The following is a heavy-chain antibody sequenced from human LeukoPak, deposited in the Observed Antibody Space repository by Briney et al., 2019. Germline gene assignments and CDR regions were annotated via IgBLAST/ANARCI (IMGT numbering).Heavy chain of an antibody. J-gene: IGHJ5*02. D-gene: IGHD5-12*01. V-gene: IGHV1-2*02. CDR2: INPNSGGT. Sequence: GASVKVSCKASGYTFTGYYMHWVRQAPGQGLEWMGWINPNSGGTNYAQKFQGRVTMTRDTSISTAYMELSRLRSDDTAVYYCARKGLVATRAGHWFDPWGQGTLVTVSS. CDR1: GYTFTGYY. CDR3: ARKGLVATRAGHWFDP.